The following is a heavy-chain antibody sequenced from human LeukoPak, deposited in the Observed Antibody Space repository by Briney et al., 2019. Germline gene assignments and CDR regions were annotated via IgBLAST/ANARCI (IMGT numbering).Heavy chain of an antibody. CDR2: ISSSSSYT. J-gene: IGHJ4*02. Sequence: GGSLRLSCAASGFTFSDYYMSWIRQAPGKGLEWVSYISSSSSYTNYADSVKGRFTISRDNAKNSLYLQMNSLRAEDTAVYYCAGGGPRNYFDYWAREPWSPSPQ. CDR1: GFTFSDYY. CDR3: AGGGPRNYFDY. V-gene: IGHV3-11*06.